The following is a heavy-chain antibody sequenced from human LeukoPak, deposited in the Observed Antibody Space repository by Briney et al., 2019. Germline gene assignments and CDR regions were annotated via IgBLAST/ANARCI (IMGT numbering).Heavy chain of an antibody. D-gene: IGHD6-6*01. Sequence: SVKVSCKASGYTFTSYGISWVRQAPGQGLEWMGGIIPIFGTANYAQKFQGRVTITADESTSTAYMELSSLRSEDTAVYYCARGGRGQLVEKNWFDPWGQGTLVTVSS. CDR1: GYTFTSYG. J-gene: IGHJ5*02. V-gene: IGHV1-69*13. CDR3: ARGGRGQLVEKNWFDP. CDR2: IIPIFGTA.